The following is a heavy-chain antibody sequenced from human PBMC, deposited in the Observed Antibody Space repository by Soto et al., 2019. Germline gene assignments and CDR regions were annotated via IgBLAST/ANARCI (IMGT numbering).Heavy chain of an antibody. D-gene: IGHD3-10*01. CDR3: ARDFTQAGFDY. Sequence: QFQLVPSGAEVKKPGASVKVSCKASGYTFTSYGISWVRQSPGQGLEWMGWISAYNGNTNYAPKLQGRVTMTTDTSKSTAYMELGSLRSDDTAVYDCARDFTQAGFDYWGQGTLVTVSS. CDR1: GYTFTSYG. J-gene: IGHJ4*02. V-gene: IGHV1-18*01. CDR2: ISAYNGNT.